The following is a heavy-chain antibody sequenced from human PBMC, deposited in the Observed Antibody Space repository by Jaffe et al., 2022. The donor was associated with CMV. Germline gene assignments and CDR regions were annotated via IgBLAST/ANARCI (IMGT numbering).Heavy chain of an antibody. CDR1: GFTFSSYG. V-gene: IGHV3-33*08. J-gene: IGHJ3*02. CDR2: IWYDGSNK. D-gene: IGHD3-22*01. CDR3: ARGMIVVVSRDDAFDI. Sequence: QVQLVESGGGVVQPGRSLRLSCASSGFTFSSYGMHWVRQAPGKGLEWVAAIWYDGSNKYYADSVKGRFSISRDNSKKTLYLQMNSLRAEDTAVYYCARGMIVVVSRDDAFDIWGQGTMVTVSS.